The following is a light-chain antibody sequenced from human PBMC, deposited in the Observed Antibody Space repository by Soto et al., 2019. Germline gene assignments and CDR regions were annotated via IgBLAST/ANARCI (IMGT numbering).Light chain of an antibody. CDR3: QHYNVYYMYT. CDR1: QNINNW. J-gene: IGKJ2*01. V-gene: IGKV1-5*01. CDR2: DAS. Sequence: DIQITQSPSTLSASVGDRVTITCRASQNINNWLAWFQQKPGEAPKLLIYDASTLESGVPSRFSGSGSGTEFTLTISSLQPDDYATYSCQHYNVYYMYTFGQGTKVDIK.